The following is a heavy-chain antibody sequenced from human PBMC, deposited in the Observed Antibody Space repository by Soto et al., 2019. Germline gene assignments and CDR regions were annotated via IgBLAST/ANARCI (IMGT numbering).Heavy chain of an antibody. Sequence: EVQLVESGGGLVQPGGSLRLSCAASGFTVSSNYMSWVRQAPGKGLEWVSVIYSGGSTYYADSVKGRFTISRHNSKNTRYLKMNSLRAEDKAVYYCARGPGSSGGSRGGMDVWGQGTTVTVSS. V-gene: IGHV3-53*04. CDR1: GFTVSSNY. CDR3: ARGPGSSGGSRGGMDV. CDR2: IYSGGST. J-gene: IGHJ6*02. D-gene: IGHD6-19*01.